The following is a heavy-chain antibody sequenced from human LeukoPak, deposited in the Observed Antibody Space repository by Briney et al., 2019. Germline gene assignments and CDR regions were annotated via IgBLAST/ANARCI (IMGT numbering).Heavy chain of an antibody. CDR2: INHSGST. Sequence: SETLSLTCAVYGGSFSGYYWSWIRRPPGKGLEWIGEINHSGSTNYNPSLKSRVTISVDTSKNQFSLKLSSVTAADTAVYYCARGPRITMVRGAYYYYGMDVWGQGTTVTVSS. D-gene: IGHD3-10*01. V-gene: IGHV4-34*01. CDR3: ARGPRITMVRGAYYYYGMDV. CDR1: GGSFSGYY. J-gene: IGHJ6*02.